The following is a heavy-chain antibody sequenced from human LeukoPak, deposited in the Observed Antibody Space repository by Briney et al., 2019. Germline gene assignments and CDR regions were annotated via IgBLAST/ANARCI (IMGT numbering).Heavy chain of an antibody. CDR1: GGSISSYY. V-gene: IGHV4-59*01. J-gene: IGHJ4*02. D-gene: IGHD4-17*01. CDR3: ARDQGSGDANFDY. Sequence: KPSETLSLTCIVSGGSISSYYWSWIRQPPGKGLEWIGYIHYSGSTYYNPSLKSRVTISVDTSTNQFSLNLSSVTAADTAVYYCARDQGSGDANFDYWGQGTLVTVSS. CDR2: IHYSGST.